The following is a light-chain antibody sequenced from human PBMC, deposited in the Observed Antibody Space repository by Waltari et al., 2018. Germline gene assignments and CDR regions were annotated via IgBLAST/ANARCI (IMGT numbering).Light chain of an antibody. J-gene: IGLJ2*01. CDR2: QDS. Sequence: SYELTQPPSVSVSPGQTASITCSGDKLGDKYGCWYQQKPGQSPVLVIYQDSKRPSGIPGRFSGSNSGNTATLTISGTQAMDGADYYCQAWDSSTVVFGGGTKLTVL. V-gene: IGLV3-1*01. CDR1: KLGDKY. CDR3: QAWDSSTVV.